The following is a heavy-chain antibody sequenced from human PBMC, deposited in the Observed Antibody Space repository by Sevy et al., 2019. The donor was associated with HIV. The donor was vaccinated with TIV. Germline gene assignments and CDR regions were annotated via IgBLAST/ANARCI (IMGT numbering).Heavy chain of an antibody. CDR1: GFTFSSYA. D-gene: IGHD1-26*01. Sequence: GGSLRLSCAASGFTFSSYAMSWVRQAPGKGLEWVSAISGSGGSTYYADSVKGRFTISRDNSKNTLYLQMNSLRAEDTAVYYCAKDAEWELLSLDYFDYLCQGTLVTVSS. V-gene: IGHV3-23*01. CDR2: ISGSGGST. J-gene: IGHJ4*02. CDR3: AKDAEWELLSLDYFDY.